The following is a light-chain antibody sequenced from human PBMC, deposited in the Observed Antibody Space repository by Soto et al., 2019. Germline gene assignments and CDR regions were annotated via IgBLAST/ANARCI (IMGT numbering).Light chain of an antibody. Sequence: QSVLTQPASVSGSPGQSITISCTGTSSDVGGYKYVSWYQQHPGKAPKLMIYEVSNRPSGVSNRFSGSKSSNTASLTISGLQAEDEADYYCSSYTSSSTPYVFGTGTKVTVL. CDR2: EVS. V-gene: IGLV2-14*01. J-gene: IGLJ1*01. CDR1: SSDVGGYKY. CDR3: SSYTSSSTPYV.